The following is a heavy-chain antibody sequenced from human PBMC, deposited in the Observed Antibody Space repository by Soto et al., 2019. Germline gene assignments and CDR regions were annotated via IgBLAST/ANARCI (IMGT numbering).Heavy chain of an antibody. CDR1: GFSLSTDGMC. CDR3: ARVWWFGEKEYFQN. D-gene: IGHD2-21*01. CDR2: IDWNDDK. Sequence: VSGPTLVNPTQTLTLTYTISGFSLSTDGMCVSWIRQPPGKALEWLARIDWNDDKYYSTSLKTRLTISKDTSKNQAVLTMTKLDPADTATYYCARVWWFGEKEYFQNWGQGTLVTVSS. V-gene: IGHV2-70*11. J-gene: IGHJ1*01.